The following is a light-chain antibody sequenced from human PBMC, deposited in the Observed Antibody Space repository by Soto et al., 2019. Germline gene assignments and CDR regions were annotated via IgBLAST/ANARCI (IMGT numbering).Light chain of an antibody. Sequence: QSALTQPRSVSGSPGQSVTISCTGTGSDVGGYNYVSWYQQHPGKAPKLMIYDVTIRPSGVPDRFSGSKSGNTASLTISGLQAEDEADYYCCSYADNYSWVLGGGTKLTVL. V-gene: IGLV2-11*01. J-gene: IGLJ3*02. CDR3: CSYADNYSWV. CDR1: GSDVGGYNY. CDR2: DVT.